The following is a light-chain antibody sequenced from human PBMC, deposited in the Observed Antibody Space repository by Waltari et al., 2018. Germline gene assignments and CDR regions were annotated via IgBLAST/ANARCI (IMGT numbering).Light chain of an antibody. CDR1: QRISYW. J-gene: IGKJ2*01. Sequence: DIQMTQSPSSLSASVGDRVTITCRASQRISYWLAWYQQKPGKAPKLLVYKASSLESGVPSRVSGSVSGTEYTLTISSLQPDDFATYYCQQYNTYPATFGQGTKVEIK. CDR2: KAS. CDR3: QQYNTYPAT. V-gene: IGKV1-5*03.